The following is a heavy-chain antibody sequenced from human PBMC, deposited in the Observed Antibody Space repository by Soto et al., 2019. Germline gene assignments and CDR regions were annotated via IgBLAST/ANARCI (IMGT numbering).Heavy chain of an antibody. CDR2: IYSDGST. CDR1: GFTVNSNY. Sequence: GGSLRLSCAASGFTVNSNYMSWVRQAPGKGLEWVSVIYSDGSTYYADSVKGRFIISRDNSNNTLYFQMNSLRAEDTAVYYCAKDSFPSYYGSGSYGPWFDPWGQGTLVTVSS. J-gene: IGHJ5*02. V-gene: IGHV3-66*01. D-gene: IGHD3-10*01. CDR3: AKDSFPSYYGSGSYGPWFDP.